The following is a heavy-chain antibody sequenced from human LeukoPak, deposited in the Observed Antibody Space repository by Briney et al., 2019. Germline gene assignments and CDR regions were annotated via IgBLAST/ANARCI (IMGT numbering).Heavy chain of an antibody. D-gene: IGHD4-17*01. Sequence: SQTLSLTCTVSGGSISSGSYYWSWIRQPAGKGLEWIGRIYTSGSTNYNPSLKSRVTISVDTSKNQFSLKLSSVTAADTAVYYCARGNYGDYATWGQGTLVTVSP. V-gene: IGHV4-61*02. J-gene: IGHJ5*02. CDR2: IYTSGST. CDR3: ARGNYGDYAT. CDR1: GGSISSGSYY.